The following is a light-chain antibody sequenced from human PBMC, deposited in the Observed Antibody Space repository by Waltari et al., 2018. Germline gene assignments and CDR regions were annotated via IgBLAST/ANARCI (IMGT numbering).Light chain of an antibody. CDR3: QQRRNWPLT. Sequence: TRSVRAGQSVGTYVGWDQQRPGQSPRLRIYDASYKASGIPARFSGSESETDFTRTISSLQPEDCAVYYGQQRRNWPLTFGGGTRVQI. CDR1: QSVGTY. J-gene: IGKJ4*01. CDR2: DAS. V-gene: IGKV3-11*01.